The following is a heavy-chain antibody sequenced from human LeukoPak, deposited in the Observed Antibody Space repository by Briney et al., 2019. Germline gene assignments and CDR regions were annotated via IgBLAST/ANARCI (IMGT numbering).Heavy chain of an antibody. J-gene: IGHJ4*02. CDR2: IYSTGST. CDR1: GGSISSYY. D-gene: IGHD6-13*01. Sequence: KPSETLSLTCTVSGGSISSYYWSWIRQPAGKGLEWIGRIYSTGSTNYNPSLKSRVTMSVDTSKNQFSLRPRSVTAADTAVYYCARQIASAGTAGFDFWGQGALVTVSS. V-gene: IGHV4-4*07. CDR3: ARQIASAGTAGFDF.